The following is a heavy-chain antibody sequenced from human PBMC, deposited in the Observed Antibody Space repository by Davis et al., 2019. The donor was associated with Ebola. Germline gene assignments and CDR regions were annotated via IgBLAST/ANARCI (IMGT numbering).Heavy chain of an antibody. CDR3: VRHYDTTYWNDP. Sequence: ASVKVSRTASVYYFTNYGVSWPRQAPGQGLQWMGWISVIDGNTYDAQKFQGRVTMTADTSTSTIYMELRSLTSDDTAIYYCVRHYDTTYWNDPWGQGTLVTVSS. J-gene: IGHJ5*02. D-gene: IGHD3-9*01. V-gene: IGHV1-18*01. CDR1: VYYFTNYG. CDR2: ISVIDGNT.